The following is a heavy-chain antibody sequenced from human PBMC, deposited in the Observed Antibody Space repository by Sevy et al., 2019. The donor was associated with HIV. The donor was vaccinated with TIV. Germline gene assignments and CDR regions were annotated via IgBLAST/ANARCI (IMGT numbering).Heavy chain of an antibody. D-gene: IGHD3-3*01. CDR3: AREPYYDFWSGYYLPPYYYYYGMDV. V-gene: IGHV4-34*01. J-gene: IGHJ6*02. CDR1: GGSFSGYY. Sequence: SETLSLTCAVYGGSFSGYYWSWIRQPPGKGLEWIGEINHSGSTNYNPSLKSRVTISVDTSKNQFSLKVSSVTAADTAVYYCAREPYYDFWSGYYLPPYYYYYGMDVWGQGTTVTVSS. CDR2: INHSGST.